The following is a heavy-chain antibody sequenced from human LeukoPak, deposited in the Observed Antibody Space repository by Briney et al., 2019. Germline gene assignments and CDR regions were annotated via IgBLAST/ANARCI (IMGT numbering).Heavy chain of an antibody. CDR1: GYTFTNYA. CDR3: ARFPIYGSGSSTYYFDY. V-gene: IGHV1-3*01. Sequence: ASVKVSCKASGYTFTNYAMHWVRQAPGQRLEWMGWINPGNGDTKHSQKFQGRVTITRDTSASTAYMELSSLRSEDTAVYYCARFPIYGSGSSTYYFDYWGQGTLVTVSS. J-gene: IGHJ4*02. CDR2: INPGNGDT. D-gene: IGHD3-10*01.